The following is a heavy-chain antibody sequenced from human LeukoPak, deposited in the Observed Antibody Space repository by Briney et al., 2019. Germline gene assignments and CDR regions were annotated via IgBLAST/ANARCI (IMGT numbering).Heavy chain of an antibody. CDR2: INGDGGST. Sequence: GGSLRLSCAASGFTSSSYWMHWVRQAPGKGLVWVSRINGDGGSTNYADSVKGRFTISRDNAENTLYLQMNSLRAEDTAVYYCARADSSKTRSFDYWGQGTLVTVSS. V-gene: IGHV3-74*01. CDR3: ARADSSKTRSFDY. J-gene: IGHJ4*02. D-gene: IGHD3-22*01. CDR1: GFTSSSYW.